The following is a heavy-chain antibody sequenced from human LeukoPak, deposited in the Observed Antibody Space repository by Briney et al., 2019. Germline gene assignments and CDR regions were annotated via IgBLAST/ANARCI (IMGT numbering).Heavy chain of an antibody. CDR1: GGSISSSSYY. J-gene: IGHJ4*02. Sequence: SETLSLTCTVSGGSISSSSYYWGWIRQPPGKGLEWIGSIYYSGSTYYNPSLKSRVTISVDTSKNQFSLKLSSVTAADTAVYYCARRQEWLPFDYWGQGALVTVSS. V-gene: IGHV4-39*01. CDR3: ARRQEWLPFDY. CDR2: IYYSGST. D-gene: IGHD3-3*01.